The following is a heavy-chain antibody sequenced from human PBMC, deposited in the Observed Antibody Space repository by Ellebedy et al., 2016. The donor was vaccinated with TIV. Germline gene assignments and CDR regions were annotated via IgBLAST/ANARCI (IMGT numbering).Heavy chain of an antibody. J-gene: IGHJ6*02. CDR3: ARDTTGGSGGMDV. Sequence: PGGSLRLSCAASGFTFSSYGMHWVRQAPGKGLEWVSVIDGGVRTYYADSVKGRFTISTHNSKNTLYLEMNSLRADDTAVYYCARDTTGGSGGMDVWGQGTTVTVS. CDR1: GFTFSSYG. D-gene: IGHD3-10*01. V-gene: IGHV3-NL1*01. CDR2: IDGGVRT.